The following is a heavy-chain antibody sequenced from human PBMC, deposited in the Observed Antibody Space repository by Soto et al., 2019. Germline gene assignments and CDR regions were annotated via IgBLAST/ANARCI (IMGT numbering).Heavy chain of an antibody. Sequence: SETLSLTSAVYGKSFSGYYWSWIRQPPGKGLEWIGEIYHSGNTNYNPSLKSRVTMSVDTSKNQISLKLSSVTAADTAVYYCTRANWYSEYWGQGTLVTVSS. D-gene: IGHD7-27*01. CDR1: GKSFSGYY. V-gene: IGHV4-34*01. CDR2: IYHSGNT. CDR3: TRANWYSEY. J-gene: IGHJ4*02.